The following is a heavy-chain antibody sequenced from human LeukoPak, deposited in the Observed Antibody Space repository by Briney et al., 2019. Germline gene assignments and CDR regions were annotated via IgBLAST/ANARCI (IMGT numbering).Heavy chain of an antibody. CDR1: GFSLSTSGVG. V-gene: IGHV2-5*02. CDR3: AHRLPGSSGWYFDY. CDR2: IYWDDDK. Sequence: ESGPTLVKPTQTLTLTCTFSGFSLSTSGVGVGWIRQPPGKALERLALIYWDDDKRYSPSLKSRLTITKDTSKNQVVLTMTNMDPVDTATYYCAHRLPGSSGWYFDYWGQGTLVTVSS. D-gene: IGHD6-19*01. J-gene: IGHJ4*02.